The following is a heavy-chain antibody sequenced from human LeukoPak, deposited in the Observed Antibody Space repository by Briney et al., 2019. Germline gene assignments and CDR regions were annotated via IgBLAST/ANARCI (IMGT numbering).Heavy chain of an antibody. J-gene: IGHJ6*02. CDR1: GGSISSYY. CDR2: IYTSGST. Sequence: KPSETLSLTCTVSGGSISSYYWSWIRQPPGKGLEWIGRIYTSGSTNYNPSLKSRVTMSVDTSKNQFSLKLSSVTAADTAVYYCASHRANYYGSGRNYYGMDVWGQGTTVTVSS. CDR3: ASHRANYYGSGRNYYGMDV. V-gene: IGHV4-4*07. D-gene: IGHD3-10*01.